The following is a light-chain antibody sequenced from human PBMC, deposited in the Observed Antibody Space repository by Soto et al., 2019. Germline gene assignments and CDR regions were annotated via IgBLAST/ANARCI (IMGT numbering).Light chain of an antibody. CDR2: DDD. V-gene: IGLV3-21*02. J-gene: IGLJ1*01. Sequence: SYELTQPPSVSVAPGQTARITCGGNDIARKTVHWYQQKPGQAPVLVVYDDDDRPSGIPERFSGSNSGNTATLTISRVEAGDEADYYCQVWDISSDHHVFGTGTKVTVL. CDR3: QVWDISSDHHV. CDR1: DIARKT.